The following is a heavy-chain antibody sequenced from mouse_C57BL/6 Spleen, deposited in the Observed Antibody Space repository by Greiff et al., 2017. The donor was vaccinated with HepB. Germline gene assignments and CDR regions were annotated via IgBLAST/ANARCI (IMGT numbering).Heavy chain of an antibody. J-gene: IGHJ2*01. CDR3: ARFFMVTYYFDY. Sequence: EVQLQQSGPELVKPGASVKISCKASGYTFTDYYMNWVKQSHGKSLEWIGDINPNNGGTSYNQKFKGKATLTVDKSSSTAYMELRSLTSEDSAVYYCARFFMVTYYFDYWGQGTTLTVSS. V-gene: IGHV1-26*01. CDR2: INPNNGGT. D-gene: IGHD2-2*01. CDR1: GYTFTDYY.